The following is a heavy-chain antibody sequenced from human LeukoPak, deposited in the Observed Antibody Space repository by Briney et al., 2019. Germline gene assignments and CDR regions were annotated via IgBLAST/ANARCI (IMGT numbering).Heavy chain of an antibody. CDR1: GFTFSDHY. D-gene: IGHD1-26*01. CDR2: TRNKANSYTT. J-gene: IGHJ4*02. V-gene: IGHV3-72*01. CDR3: ARDVGANTDY. Sequence: QPGGSLRLSCAASGFTFSDHYMDWVRQAPGKGLEWVGRTRNKANSYTTEYAASVKGRFTISRDDSKNSLYLQMNSLKTEDTAVYYCARDVGANTDYWGQGTLVTVSS.